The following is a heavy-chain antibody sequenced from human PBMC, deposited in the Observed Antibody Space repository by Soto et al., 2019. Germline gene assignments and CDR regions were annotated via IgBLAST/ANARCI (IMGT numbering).Heavy chain of an antibody. CDR3: ATGWFGEFVYYFDY. Sequence: QVQLVQSGAEVKKPGASVKVSCKASGYTFTSYGVSWVRQAPGQGLEWMGWISAYNGHTNYAQKLQGRVTMTTDTSTSTAFMELRSLRSDDTAVYYCATGWFGEFVYYFDYWGQGTLVTVSS. V-gene: IGHV1-18*01. CDR2: ISAYNGHT. J-gene: IGHJ4*02. D-gene: IGHD3-10*01. CDR1: GYTFTSYG.